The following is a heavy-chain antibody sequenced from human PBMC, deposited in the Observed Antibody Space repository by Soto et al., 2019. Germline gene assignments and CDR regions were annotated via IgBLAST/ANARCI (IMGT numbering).Heavy chain of an antibody. CDR2: ISAYNGNT. CDR3: ARDGYAIAAHDAFDI. D-gene: IGHD6-6*01. J-gene: IGHJ3*02. CDR1: GYTFTSYG. V-gene: IGHV1-18*01. Sequence: ASVKVSCKASGYTFTSYGIIWVRQAPGQGLEWMGWISAYNGNTNYAQKLQGRVTMTTDTSTSTAYMELRSLRSDDTAVYYCARDGYAIAAHDAFDIWGQGTMVTVSS.